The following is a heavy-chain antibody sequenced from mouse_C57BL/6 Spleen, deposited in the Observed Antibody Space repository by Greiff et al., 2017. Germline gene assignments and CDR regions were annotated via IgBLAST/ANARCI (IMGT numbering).Heavy chain of an antibody. CDR3: ARSNYGSSFWFAY. Sequence: QVQLQLSGAELAKPGASVKLSCKASGYTFTSYWMHWVKQRPGQGLEWIGYINPSSGYTKYNQKFKDKATLTADKSSSTAYMQLSSLTYEDSAVYYCARSNYGSSFWFAYWGQGTLVTVSA. J-gene: IGHJ3*01. CDR2: INPSSGYT. V-gene: IGHV1-7*01. CDR1: GYTFTSYW. D-gene: IGHD1-1*01.